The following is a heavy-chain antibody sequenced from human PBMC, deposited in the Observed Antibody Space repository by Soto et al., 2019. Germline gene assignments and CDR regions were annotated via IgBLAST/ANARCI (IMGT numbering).Heavy chain of an antibody. V-gene: IGHV4-31*03. CDR3: ARADSSGLMDWFDP. J-gene: IGHJ5*02. CDR1: GGSISSGGYY. D-gene: IGHD3-22*01. CDR2: IYYSGST. Sequence: SETLSLTCTVSGGSISSGGYYWSWIRQHPGKGLEWTGYIYYSGSTYYNPSLKSRVTISVDTSKNQFSLKLSSVTAADTAVYYCARADSSGLMDWFDPWGQGTLVTVSS.